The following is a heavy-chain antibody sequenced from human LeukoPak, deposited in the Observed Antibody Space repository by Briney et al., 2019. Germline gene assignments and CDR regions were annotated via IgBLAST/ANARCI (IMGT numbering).Heavy chain of an antibody. CDR3: ARGTPYSANDY. V-gene: IGHV1-3*01. D-gene: IGHD5-12*01. J-gene: IGHJ4*02. Sequence: ASVKVSCKATGYTFTSYAMHWVRQAPGQRLEWMGWINAGNGNTKYSQKFQGRVTITRDTSASTAYMELSSLRSEDTAVYYCARGTPYSANDYWGQGTLVTVSS. CDR1: GYTFTSYA. CDR2: INAGNGNT.